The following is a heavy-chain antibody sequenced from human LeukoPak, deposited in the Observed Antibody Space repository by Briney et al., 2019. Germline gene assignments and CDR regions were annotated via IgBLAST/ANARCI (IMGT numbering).Heavy chain of an antibody. D-gene: IGHD2-15*01. V-gene: IGHV3-30*02. CDR3: AKGVLLAVVVAATPDY. Sequence: GGSLRLSCAASGFTFSSYGMHWVRQAPGKGLEWVAFIRYDGSNKYYADSVKGRFTISRDNSKNTLYLQMNSLRAEDTAVYYCAKGVLLAVVVAATPDYWGQGTLVTVSS. CDR2: IRYDGSNK. J-gene: IGHJ4*02. CDR1: GFTFSSYG.